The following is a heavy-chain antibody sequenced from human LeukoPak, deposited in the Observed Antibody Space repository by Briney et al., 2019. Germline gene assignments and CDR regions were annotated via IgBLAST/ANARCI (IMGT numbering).Heavy chain of an antibody. CDR1: GGSISSYY. D-gene: IGHD3-22*01. CDR2: VFYNGAT. J-gene: IGHJ4*02. V-gene: IGHV4-59*12. Sequence: SETLSLTCTVSGGSISSYYWSWVRQPPGKGLEWIGTVFYNGATQYSPSLRSRVTISIDTSKNQFSLKLSSVTAADTAVYYCASRYYYDSSGYYYEAYYFDYWGQGTLVTVSS. CDR3: ASRYYYDSSGYYYEAYYFDY.